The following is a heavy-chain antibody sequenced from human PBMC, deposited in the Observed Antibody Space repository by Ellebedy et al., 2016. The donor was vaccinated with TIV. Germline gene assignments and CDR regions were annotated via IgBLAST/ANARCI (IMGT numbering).Heavy chain of an antibody. Sequence: SETLSLXCTVSGASISSSSDYWVWIRQPPGKGLEWIGTFSNRDRTDYNPSLKSRVFILVDASKNQFFLKLTSVTAADTAVYYCATFNQYYTYLGVWGKGTTVTVSS. J-gene: IGHJ6*03. V-gene: IGHV4-39*01. CDR2: FSNRDRT. CDR1: GASISSSSDY. CDR3: ATFNQYYTYLGV. D-gene: IGHD1-14*01.